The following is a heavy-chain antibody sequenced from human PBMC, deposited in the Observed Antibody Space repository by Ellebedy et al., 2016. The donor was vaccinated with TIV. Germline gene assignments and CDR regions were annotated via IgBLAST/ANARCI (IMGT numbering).Heavy chain of an antibody. CDR3: ARDVRGDYWFDP. CDR2: IYYSGST. D-gene: IGHD3-10*01. V-gene: IGHV4-59*01. CDR1: GGSISSYY. Sequence: MPSETLSLTCTVSGGSISSYYWSWIRQPPGKGLEWIGYIYYSGSTNYNPSLKSRVTISVDTSKNQFSLKLSSVTAADTAGYYCARDVRGDYWFDPWGQGTLVTVSS. J-gene: IGHJ5*02.